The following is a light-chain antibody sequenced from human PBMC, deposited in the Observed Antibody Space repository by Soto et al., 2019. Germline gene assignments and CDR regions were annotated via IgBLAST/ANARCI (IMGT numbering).Light chain of an antibody. V-gene: IGKV3-11*01. Sequence: EIVLTQSPVTLSLSPGERATLSCRASQSVSSYLAWYQQKPGQAPRLLIYDASNSATGIPARFSGSGSGTDFTLTISSLAPEDFAVYYCQQRSSWPRLTFGGGTKVEIK. CDR2: DAS. CDR3: QQRSSWPRLT. CDR1: QSVSSY. J-gene: IGKJ4*01.